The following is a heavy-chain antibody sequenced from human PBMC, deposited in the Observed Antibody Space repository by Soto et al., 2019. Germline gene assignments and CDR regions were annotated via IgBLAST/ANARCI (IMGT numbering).Heavy chain of an antibody. CDR2: INYSGNT. Sequence: SETLSLTCTVSGDSIGTYYWIWIRQPPRKGLEWIGYINYSGNTNYNPSLKSRVTISVDTSKNQFSLSMTSVTAADTAVYYCARLSAAWFDPWGQGTLVTVSS. J-gene: IGHJ5*02. V-gene: IGHV4-59*01. CDR1: GDSIGTYY. CDR3: ARLSAAWFDP. D-gene: IGHD6-19*01.